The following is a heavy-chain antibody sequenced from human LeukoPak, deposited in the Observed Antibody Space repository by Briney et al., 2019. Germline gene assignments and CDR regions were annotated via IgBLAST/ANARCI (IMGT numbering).Heavy chain of an antibody. Sequence: PGGALRLSCAASGVTFSSYEMNWVRQAPGKGLERGSYISSSGSTIYYADSVKGRFTISRDNAKNSLYLQMNSLRAENTAVYYSAREPWSRAYCSGSNGGYTPGGQETLATV. CDR2: ISSSGSTI. V-gene: IGHV3-48*03. CDR1: GVTFSSYE. D-gene: IGHD2-15*01. CDR3: AREPWSRAYCSGSNGGYTP. J-gene: IGHJ5*02.